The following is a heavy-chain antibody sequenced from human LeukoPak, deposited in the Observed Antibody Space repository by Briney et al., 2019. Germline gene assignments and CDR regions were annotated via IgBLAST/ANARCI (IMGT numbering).Heavy chain of an antibody. V-gene: IGHV3-30*18. CDR2: ISYDGSNK. J-gene: IGHJ6*04. D-gene: IGHD6-13*01. CDR1: GFTFSSYG. CDR3: AKDEYSSSWYYYYYGMDV. Sequence: GGSLRLSCAASGFTFSSYGMHWVRQAPGKGLEWVAVISYDGSNKYYADSVKGRFTISRDNSKNTLYLQMNSLRAEDTAVYCCAKDEYSSSWYYYYYGMDVWGKGTTVTVSS.